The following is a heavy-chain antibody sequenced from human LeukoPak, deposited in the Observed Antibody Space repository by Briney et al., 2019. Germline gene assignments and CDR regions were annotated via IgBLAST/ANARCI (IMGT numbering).Heavy chain of an antibody. CDR1: GFTSSSYA. Sequence: PGRSLRLSCAASGFTSSSYAMHWVRQAPGKGLEWVAVISYDGSNKYYADSVKGRFTISRDNSKNTLYLQMNSLRAEDTAVYYCAREDSSGYYDYWGQGTLVTVSS. J-gene: IGHJ4*02. CDR2: ISYDGSNK. V-gene: IGHV3-30*01. D-gene: IGHD3-22*01. CDR3: AREDSSGYYDY.